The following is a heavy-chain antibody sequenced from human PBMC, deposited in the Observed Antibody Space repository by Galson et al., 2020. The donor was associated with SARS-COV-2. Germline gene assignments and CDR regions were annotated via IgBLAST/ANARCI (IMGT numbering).Heavy chain of an antibody. CDR1: GFTFSSYW. J-gene: IGHJ4*02. CDR2: ITKDGSEK. D-gene: IGHD3-22*01. CDR3: AREGDSSGSPFDY. V-gene: IGHV3-7*01. Sequence: GESQKISCAAAGFTFSSYWMSWVRQAPGKGLEWVANITKDGSEKYYVDSVKGRFTISSDNAKNSLILQTNSLRADDTAVYYCAREGDSSGSPFDYWGQGTLVTVSS.